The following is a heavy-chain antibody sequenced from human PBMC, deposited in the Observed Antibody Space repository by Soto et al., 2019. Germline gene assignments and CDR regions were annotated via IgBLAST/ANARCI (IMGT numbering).Heavy chain of an antibody. Sequence: QVQLVQSGAEVKKPGSSVKVSCKASGGTFSSYAISWVRQAPGQGLEWMGGIIPIFGTANNAQKFQGRVTITADDSTSTAYMELSSLRSEDTAVYYCARDPHDKYCGGDCYSDYWGQGTLVTVSS. CDR3: ARDPHDKYCGGDCYSDY. CDR1: GGTFSSYA. V-gene: IGHV1-69*01. D-gene: IGHD2-21*02. CDR2: IIPIFGTA. J-gene: IGHJ4*02.